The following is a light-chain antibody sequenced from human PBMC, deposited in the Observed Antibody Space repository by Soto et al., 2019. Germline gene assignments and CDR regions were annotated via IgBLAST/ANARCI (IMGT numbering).Light chain of an antibody. J-gene: IGKJ4*01. Sequence: EIVLTQSPATLSLSPGERATFSCRASQRISTYLVWYKQKPGQAPRLLISDASNRSTGIPARLSGSGSGTDFTLTISSLEPEDFAVYYCQQRSSWPLTFGGRTKVEI. CDR3: QQRSSWPLT. CDR1: QRISTY. CDR2: DAS. V-gene: IGKV3-11*01.